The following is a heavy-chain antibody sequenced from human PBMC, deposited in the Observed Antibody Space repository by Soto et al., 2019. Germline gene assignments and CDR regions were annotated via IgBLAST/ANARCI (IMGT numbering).Heavy chain of an antibody. V-gene: IGHV4-61*01. J-gene: IGHJ4*02. D-gene: IGHD4-17*01. Sequence: SETLSLTCSVSGGSGSDKTHYWSWIRQPPGKRLEWIGYVYYSGTTNYNPSLKSRVTISVDLSKNRFSLRLSSVTTADTALYYCARTTAVPNTLRSRYFFDYWGQGALVTVSS. CDR3: ARTTAVPNTLRSRYFFDY. CDR2: VYYSGTT. CDR1: GGSGSDKTHY.